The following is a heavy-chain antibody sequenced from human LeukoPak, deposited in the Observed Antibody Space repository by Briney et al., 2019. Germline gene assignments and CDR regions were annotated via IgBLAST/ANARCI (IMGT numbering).Heavy chain of an antibody. Sequence: GGSLRLSCAASGFTFSDYYMSWIRQAPGKGLEWVSYISSSGSTIYYADSVKGRFTISRDNAKNSPYLQMNSLRAEDTAVYYCARGDDFWSGYEFRWFDPWGQGTLVTVSS. V-gene: IGHV3-11*01. D-gene: IGHD3-3*01. CDR3: ARGDDFWSGYEFRWFDP. J-gene: IGHJ5*02. CDR1: GFTFSDYY. CDR2: ISSSGSTI.